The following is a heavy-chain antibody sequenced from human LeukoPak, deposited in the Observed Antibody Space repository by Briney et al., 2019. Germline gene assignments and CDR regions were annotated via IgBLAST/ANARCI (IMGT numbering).Heavy chain of an antibody. Sequence: GGSLRLSCAASGFTFSSYGMHWVRQAPGKGLEWVAFIRYDGSNKYYADSVKGRFTISRDNSKNTLYLQMNSLRAEDTAVYYCARDSSSWYGAFDYWGQGTLVTVSS. CDR1: GFTFSSYG. V-gene: IGHV3-30*02. D-gene: IGHD6-13*01. J-gene: IGHJ4*02. CDR2: IRYDGSNK. CDR3: ARDSSSWYGAFDY.